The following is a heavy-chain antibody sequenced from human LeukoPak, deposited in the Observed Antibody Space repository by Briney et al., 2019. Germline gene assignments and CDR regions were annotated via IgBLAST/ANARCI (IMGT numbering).Heavy chain of an antibody. Sequence: GGSLRLSCAGSGFTFSNYWMIWVRQAPGKGLEWVANIKDDGSQKYYVDSVRGRSTISRDNDKTSLYLQMNSRRAEDTAVYYCARDPGYFKFDYWGEGTLVTVSS. CDR3: ARDPGYFKFDY. CDR1: GFTFSNYW. V-gene: IGHV3-7*01. J-gene: IGHJ4*02. D-gene: IGHD3-9*01. CDR2: IKDDGSQK.